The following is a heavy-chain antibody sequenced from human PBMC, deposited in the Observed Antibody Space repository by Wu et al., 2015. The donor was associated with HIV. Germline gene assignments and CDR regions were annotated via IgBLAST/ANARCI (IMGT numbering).Heavy chain of an antibody. V-gene: IGHV1-18*01. CDR3: ARAVSGIIAAAGSWFDP. CDR2: ISAYNGNT. J-gene: IGHJ5*02. Sequence: QVQLVQSGAEVKKPGASVKVSCKASGYTFTSYGISWVRQAPGQGLEWMGWISAYNGNTNYAQKLQGRVTMTTDTSTSTAYMELRSLRSDDTAVYYCARAVSGIIAAAGSWFDPWGQGTLVTVSS. D-gene: IGHD6-13*01. CDR1: GYTFTSYG.